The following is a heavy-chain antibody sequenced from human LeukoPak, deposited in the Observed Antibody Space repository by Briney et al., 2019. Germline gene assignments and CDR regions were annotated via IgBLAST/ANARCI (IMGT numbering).Heavy chain of an antibody. CDR2: ISYDGSNK. CDR1: GFSFSTYG. Sequence: GGSLRLSCGASGFSFSTYGIHWVRRAPGKGLEWVALISYDGSNKDHADSVKGRFTISRDNSKNTLYLQMNSLREEDTAVYYCARDHYDSSGYSFDYWGQGTLVTVSS. CDR3: ARDHYDSSGYSFDY. D-gene: IGHD3-22*01. V-gene: IGHV3-30-3*01. J-gene: IGHJ4*02.